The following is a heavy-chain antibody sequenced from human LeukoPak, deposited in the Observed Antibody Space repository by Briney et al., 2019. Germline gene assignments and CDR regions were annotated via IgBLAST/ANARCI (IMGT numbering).Heavy chain of an antibody. V-gene: IGHV4-34*01. CDR2: INHSGYT. Sequence: SETLSLTCAVSGVPFSNYYWSWVRQSPSQGLEWIGEINHSGYTNYNPSLKSRVTMSIDTSKNQFSLKLTSVTAADTGVYYCTRAVAGHPDWGQVTLVTVSS. CDR1: GVPFSNYY. CDR3: TRAVAGHPD. D-gene: IGHD6-19*01. J-gene: IGHJ4*02.